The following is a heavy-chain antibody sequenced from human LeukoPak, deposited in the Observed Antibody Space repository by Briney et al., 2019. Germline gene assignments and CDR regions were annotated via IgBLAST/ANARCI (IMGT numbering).Heavy chain of an antibody. CDR2: IRGSGGST. Sequence: PGGSLRLSCAASGFTFSSYAMSWVRQAPGKGLEWVAAIRGSGGSTYYADSVKGRFTISRDDSKNTLYLQMNSLRADDTAVYYCAKSRETGTRYFDYWGQGTLVTVSS. D-gene: IGHD1-7*01. CDR1: GFTFSSYA. V-gene: IGHV3-23*01. CDR3: AKSRETGTRYFDY. J-gene: IGHJ4*02.